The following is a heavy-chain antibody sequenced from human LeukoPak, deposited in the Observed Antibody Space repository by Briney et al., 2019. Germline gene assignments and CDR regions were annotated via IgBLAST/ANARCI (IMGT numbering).Heavy chain of an antibody. D-gene: IGHD3-3*01. CDR3: ARDPHYDFWSGYYPTGYFDY. J-gene: IGHJ4*02. Sequence: GGSLRFSCAASGNYWMNWVRQAPGKGLVWVSHINSDGSWTSYADSVKGRFTISKDNAKNTVYLQMNSLRAEGTAVYYCARDPHYDFWSGYYPTGYFDYWGQGTLVTVSS. CDR1: GNYW. CDR2: INSDGSWT. V-gene: IGHV3-74*01.